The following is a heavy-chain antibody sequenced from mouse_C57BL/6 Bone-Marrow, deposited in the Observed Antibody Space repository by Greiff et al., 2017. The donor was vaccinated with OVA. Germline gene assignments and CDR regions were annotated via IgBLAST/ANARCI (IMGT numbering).Heavy chain of an antibody. CDR1: GYTFTSYG. CDR3: APGYYGSSSWFAY. J-gene: IGHJ3*01. Sequence: QVQLKESGAELARPGASVKLSCKASGYTFTSYGISWVKQRTGQGLEWIGEIYPRSGNTYYNEKFKGKATLTADKSSSTAYMELRSLTSEDSAVYFCAPGYYGSSSWFAYWGQGTLVTVSA. D-gene: IGHD1-1*01. CDR2: IYPRSGNT. V-gene: IGHV1-81*01.